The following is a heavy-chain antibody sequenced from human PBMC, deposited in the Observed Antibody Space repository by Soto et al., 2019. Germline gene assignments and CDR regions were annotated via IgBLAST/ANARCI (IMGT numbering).Heavy chain of an antibody. D-gene: IGHD6-13*01. CDR3: ARLWAGSWHG. CDR2: IYYSGST. J-gene: IGHJ4*02. Sequence: QLQLQESGPGLVKPSETLSLTCTVSGGSISSSSYYWGWIRQPPGKGLEWIGIIYYSGSTYYNPSLKSRVTISVDRSKNQISLERSSVTAADTAVYYCARLWAGSWHGWGQGTLVTVSS. CDR1: GGSISSSSYY. V-gene: IGHV4-39*01.